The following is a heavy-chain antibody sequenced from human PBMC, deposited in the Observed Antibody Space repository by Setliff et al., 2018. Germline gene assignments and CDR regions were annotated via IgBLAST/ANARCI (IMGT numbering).Heavy chain of an antibody. V-gene: IGHV4-61*02. CDR3: AGAPARGTTWLSPFDY. D-gene: IGHD3-9*01. CDR2: IQGTGNT. J-gene: IGHJ4*02. CDR1: GGSFDSGTHY. Sequence: SETLSLTCTVTGGSFDSGTHYWSWIRQPAGKVPEWIGLIQGTGNTNYNPSLQCRATISIDTSKNQISLKITSVTAADTALYSCAGAPARGTTWLSPFDYWGKVIQVAVSS.